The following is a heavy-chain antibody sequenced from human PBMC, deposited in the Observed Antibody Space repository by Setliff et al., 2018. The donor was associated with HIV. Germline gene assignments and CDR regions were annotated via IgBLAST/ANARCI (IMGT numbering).Heavy chain of an antibody. J-gene: IGHJ6*03. D-gene: IGHD3-10*01. CDR1: GASFSGNC. Sequence: PSETLSLTCGVSGASFSGNCWVWLRQSQGKGLEWIGQINHRGSTNYNASLQSRLAISMDVSKNQYSLRLNSVTAADTSKSFCARGVILVRAVVAQSFYCYMDVWGTGTTVTVSS. CDR3: ARGVILVRAVVAQSFYCYMDV. V-gene: IGHV4-34*01. CDR2: INHRGST.